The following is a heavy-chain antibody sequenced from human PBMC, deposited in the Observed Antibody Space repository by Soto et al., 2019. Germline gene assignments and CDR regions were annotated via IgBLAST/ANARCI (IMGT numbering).Heavy chain of an antibody. V-gene: IGHV4-34*01. D-gene: IGHD6-6*01. CDR1: GGSFSCYY. CDR3: ASPYSSSSYYYYGMDV. Sequence: PSEALSLTCAVYGGSFSCYYWSWIRQPPGKGLEWIGGINHSGSTNYNPSLKSRVTISVDTSKNQFSLKLSSVTAADTAVYYCASPYSSSSYYYYGMDVWGPGTTVTVSS. CDR2: INHSGST. J-gene: IGHJ6*02.